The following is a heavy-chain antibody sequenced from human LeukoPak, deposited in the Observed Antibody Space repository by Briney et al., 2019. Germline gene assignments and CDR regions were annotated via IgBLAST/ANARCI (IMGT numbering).Heavy chain of an antibody. CDR2: THRGGST. J-gene: IGHJ4*02. V-gene: IGHV3-66*01. CDR3: AGSGGYYYGGFEY. Sequence: GSLRLSCAASEITVSSSYMSWVRQAPGEGLEWVSVTHRGGSTYYADSVKGRFTVSRDTSKNTLFLQMNSLRAEDAAVYYCAGSGGYYYGGFEYWGQGTLVTVSS. CDR1: EITVSSSY. D-gene: IGHD3-22*01.